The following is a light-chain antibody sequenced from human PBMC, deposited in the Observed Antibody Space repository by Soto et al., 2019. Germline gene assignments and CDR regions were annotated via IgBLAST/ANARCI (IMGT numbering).Light chain of an antibody. CDR1: QDITNY. J-gene: IGKJ3*01. CDR2: DAS. V-gene: IGKV1-33*01. CDR3: QQYDNVPFS. Sequence: IQMTQSPSSLSASVGDRVTITCQASQDITNYLNWYQQKPGKAPKLLIYDASNLETGVPSRFSGSGSGTDFTFTISSLQPEDIASYYCQQYDNVPFSFGPGTKVDI.